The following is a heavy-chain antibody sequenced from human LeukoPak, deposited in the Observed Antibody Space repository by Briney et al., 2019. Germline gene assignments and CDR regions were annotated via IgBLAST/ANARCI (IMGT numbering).Heavy chain of an antibody. CDR3: ARDPGAPVRAFDI. D-gene: IGHD3-10*01. V-gene: IGHV1-69*01. Sequence: SVKVSCKAPGDTFSRCAFSWVRQAPGQGLEWMGGVIPIAGTTNFAQKFQGRVTITADGSTSTAYMELSSLRSEDTATYYCARDPGAPVRAFDIWGQGTMVIVSS. CDR2: VIPIAGTT. J-gene: IGHJ3*02. CDR1: GDTFSRCA.